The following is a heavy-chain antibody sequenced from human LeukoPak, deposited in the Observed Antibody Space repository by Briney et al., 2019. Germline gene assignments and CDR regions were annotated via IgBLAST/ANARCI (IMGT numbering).Heavy chain of an antibody. CDR2: FDPEDGET. CDR3: ATAPYYYGSANNWFDP. J-gene: IGHJ5*02. CDR1: GYTLTELS. D-gene: IGHD3-10*01. V-gene: IGHV1-24*01. Sequence: ASVKVSCKVSGYTLTELSMHWVRQAPGKGLEWMGGFDPEDGETIYAQKFQGRVTMTEDTSTDTAYMELSSLRSEDTAVYYCATAPYYYGSANNWFDPWGQGTLVTVSS.